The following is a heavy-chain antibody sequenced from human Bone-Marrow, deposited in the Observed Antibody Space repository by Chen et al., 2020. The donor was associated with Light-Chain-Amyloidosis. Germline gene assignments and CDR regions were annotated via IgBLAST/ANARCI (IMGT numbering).Heavy chain of an antibody. J-gene: IGHJ5*02. CDR3: AKDGLQHFGEPGDH. CDR1: GFSFSSYG. D-gene: IGHD3-16*01. V-gene: IGHV3-30*18. CDR2: MSYDGSNT. Sequence: QVQLVESGGGMVQPGRSLRLSCAASGFSFSSYGMHWVRQAPGKGLEWIAVMSYDGSNTHYADSVKGRFIISRDNSQSSLYLQMNSLRVDDTAVYYCAKDGLQHFGEPGDHWGQGTLVTVSS.